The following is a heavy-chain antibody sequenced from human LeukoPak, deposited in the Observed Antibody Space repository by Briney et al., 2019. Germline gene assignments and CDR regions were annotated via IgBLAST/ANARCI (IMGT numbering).Heavy chain of an antibody. CDR3: ARTAHSYGGNRWALGY. CDR1: GFTFSDYY. D-gene: IGHD4-23*01. Sequence: PGWSLRLSCAASGFTFSDYYMSWIRQAPGKGLEWVSYISCSSSLPNFADSVKGRFTISRDNAKNSLYLQMNSLRAEDTAVYYCARTAHSYGGNRWALGYWGQGTLVTVSS. J-gene: IGHJ4*02. V-gene: IGHV3-11*03. CDR2: ISCSSSLP.